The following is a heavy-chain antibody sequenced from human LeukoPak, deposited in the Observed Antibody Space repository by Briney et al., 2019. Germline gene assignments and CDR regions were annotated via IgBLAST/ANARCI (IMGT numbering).Heavy chain of an antibody. D-gene: IGHD5-12*01. CDR2: IYYSGST. Sequence: SETLSLTCTVSGGSISSYYWSWIRQPPGKGLEWIGYIYYSGSTNYNPSLKSRVTISVDTSKNQFSLKLSSVTAADTAAYYCAISHVAKDAFDIWGQGTMVTVSS. CDR1: GGSISSYY. J-gene: IGHJ3*02. CDR3: AISHVAKDAFDI. V-gene: IGHV4-59*01.